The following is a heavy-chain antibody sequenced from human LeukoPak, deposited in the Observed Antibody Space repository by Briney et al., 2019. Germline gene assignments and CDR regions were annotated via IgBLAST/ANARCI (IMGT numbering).Heavy chain of an antibody. CDR2: ITDAVGST. D-gene: IGHD6-13*01. Sequence: GGSLRLSCAASGFTFSSSSISWVRQAPGKGLEWVPAITDAVGSTHYADSVKGRFTISRDNSKNTLYLQMNSLRAEDTAVYYCAKTRPLDSSSWSHGDYWGQGTLVTVSS. CDR3: AKTRPLDSSSWSHGDY. J-gene: IGHJ4*02. V-gene: IGHV3-23*01. CDR1: GFTFSSSS.